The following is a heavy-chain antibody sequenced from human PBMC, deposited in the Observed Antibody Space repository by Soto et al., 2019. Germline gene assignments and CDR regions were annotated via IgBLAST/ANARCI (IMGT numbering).Heavy chain of an antibody. CDR2: ISGSGGST. V-gene: IGHV3-23*01. D-gene: IGHD1-7*01. CDR3: AKLDNWNYDGSFDY. J-gene: IGHJ4*02. CDR1: GFTFSSYA. Sequence: EVQLLESGGGLVQPGGSLRLSCAASGFTFSSYAMSWVRQAPGKGLEWVSAISGSGGSTYYADSVKGRFTISRDNSKNTLYLQMNSLRVEYTAVYYCAKLDNWNYDGSFDYWGQGTLVTVSS.